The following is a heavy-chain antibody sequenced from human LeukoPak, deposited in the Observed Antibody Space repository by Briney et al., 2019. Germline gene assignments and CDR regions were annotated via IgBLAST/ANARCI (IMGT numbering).Heavy chain of an antibody. D-gene: IGHD2-2*01. CDR2: IYYSGST. CDR3: TRDHCSSTSCPPDV. CDR1: GGSISSGDYY. V-gene: IGHV4-30-4*08. Sequence: TLSLTCTVSGGSISSGDYYWSWIRQPPGKGLEWIGYIYYSGSTYYNPSLKSRVTISVDTSKNQFSLKLSSVTAADTAVYYSTRDHCSSTSCPPDVWGKGTTVTVSS. J-gene: IGHJ6*04.